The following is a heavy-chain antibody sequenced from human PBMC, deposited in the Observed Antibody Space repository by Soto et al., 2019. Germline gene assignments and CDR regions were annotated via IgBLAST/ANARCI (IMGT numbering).Heavy chain of an antibody. CDR3: TWASRGYEPPRLFFDY. CDR1: AFPFVNFA. J-gene: IGHJ4*02. Sequence: CGSLRLFCAASAFPFVNFAMSWVRHAPGKRLDGVSSIDRSCEITFYAGSVKDRFSISSDNSRNTLFLLMNNLSTDASAMYYCTWASRGYEPPRLFFDYWERRXLVAVSS. CDR2: IDRSCEIT. D-gene: IGHD3-16*01. V-gene: IGHV3-23*01.